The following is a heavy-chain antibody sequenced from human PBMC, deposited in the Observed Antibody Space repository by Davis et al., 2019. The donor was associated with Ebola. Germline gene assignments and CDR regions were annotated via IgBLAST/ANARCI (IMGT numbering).Heavy chain of an antibody. Sequence: AASVKVSCKASGYTFTGYYMHWVRQAPGQGLEWMGRINPNSGGTNYAQKFQGRVTMTRENSISTAYMELSSLRSEDTAVYYCARGGVAYSDLDYWGQGTLVAVSS. V-gene: IGHV1-2*06. CDR1: GYTFTGYY. CDR3: ARGGVAYSDLDY. D-gene: IGHD2-21*01. J-gene: IGHJ4*02. CDR2: INPNSGGT.